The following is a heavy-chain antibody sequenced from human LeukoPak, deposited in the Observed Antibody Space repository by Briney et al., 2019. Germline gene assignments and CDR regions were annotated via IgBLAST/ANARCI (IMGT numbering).Heavy chain of an antibody. CDR3: ARGKVGATRGSYYYYYMDV. CDR2: ISSSSSTI. V-gene: IGHV3-48*04. J-gene: IGHJ6*03. CDR1: GFTFSSYS. D-gene: IGHD1-26*01. Sequence: GGSLRLSCAASGFTFSSYSMNWVRQAPGKGLEWVSYISSSSSTIYYADSVKGRFTISRDNAKNSLYLQMNSLRAEDTAVYYCARGKVGATRGSYYYYYMDVWGKGTTVTVSS.